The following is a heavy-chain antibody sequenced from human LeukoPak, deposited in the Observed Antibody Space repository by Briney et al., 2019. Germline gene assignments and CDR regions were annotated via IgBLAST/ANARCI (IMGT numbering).Heavy chain of an antibody. CDR3: ARVRRDGYNYLAY. D-gene: IGHD5-24*01. V-gene: IGHV3-7*03. J-gene: IGHJ4*02. Sequence: PGGSLRLSCAASGFTFSTYWMSWVRQAPGKGLEGVANIKRDGSETYYVDSVKGRFNIHRDNAKNSLYLQMNSLRAEDTAVYYCARVRRDGYNYLAYWGQGTLVTVSS. CDR2: IKRDGSET. CDR1: GFTFSTYW.